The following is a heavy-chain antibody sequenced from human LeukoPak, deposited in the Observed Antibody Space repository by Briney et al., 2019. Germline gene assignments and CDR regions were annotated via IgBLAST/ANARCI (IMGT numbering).Heavy chain of an antibody. Sequence: GGSLRLSCAASGFTFSSHDMHWVRQAPGKGLEWVTSISSSSSYIYYADSLKGRFTISRDNAKNSLYLQMNSLRAEDTAVYHCARGGSGNWNAPFDYWGQGTLVTVSS. D-gene: IGHD1-1*01. CDR2: ISSSSSYI. J-gene: IGHJ4*02. CDR1: GFTFSSHD. V-gene: IGHV3-21*01. CDR3: ARGGSGNWNAPFDY.